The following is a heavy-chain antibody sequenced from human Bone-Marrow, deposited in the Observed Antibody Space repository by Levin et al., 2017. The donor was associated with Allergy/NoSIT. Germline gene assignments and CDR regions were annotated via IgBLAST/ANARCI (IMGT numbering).Heavy chain of an antibody. CDR1: ASTFNIYG. J-gene: IGHJ6*02. V-gene: IGHV3-30*18. CDR2: ISYDATNT. D-gene: IGHD4-17*01. Sequence: GGSLRLSCAAPASTFNIYGMHWVRQAPGKGLEWVAAISYDATNTKYADSVEGRFTISRDKSTNILYLHMNSLRVEDTAVYYCAKDLSLDYGYYYGLDVWGQGTTVTVSS. CDR3: AKDLSLDYGYYYGLDV.